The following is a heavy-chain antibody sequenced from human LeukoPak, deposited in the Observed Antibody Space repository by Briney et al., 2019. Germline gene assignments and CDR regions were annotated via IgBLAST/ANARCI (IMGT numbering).Heavy chain of an antibody. Sequence: GGSLRLSCAASGFIVSSNYMSWVRQAPGKGLEWVSVIYTGGSTYYADSVKGRFTISRDNSKNTLYLQMNSLRAEDTAVYYCARDQVAAARPSDAFDIWGQGTMVTVSS. V-gene: IGHV3-53*01. CDR1: GFIVSSNY. CDR3: ARDQVAAARPSDAFDI. D-gene: IGHD6-13*01. J-gene: IGHJ3*02. CDR2: IYTGGST.